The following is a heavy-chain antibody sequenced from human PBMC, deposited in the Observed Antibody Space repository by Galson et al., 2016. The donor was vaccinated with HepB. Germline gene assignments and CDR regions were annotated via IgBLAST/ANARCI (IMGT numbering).Heavy chain of an antibody. CDR2: ISRSGDST. Sequence: SLRLSCAVSGFTFNNYGMTWVRQAPGKGLEVVSSISRSGDSTDYADSVKGRLIISRDNTKNTLSLQMNSLRAEDTAVYYCVQGRTAPAVWGKGTTVIVSS. D-gene: IGHD1-1*01. V-gene: IGHV3-23*01. J-gene: IGHJ6*04. CDR1: GFTFNNYG. CDR3: VQGRTAPAV.